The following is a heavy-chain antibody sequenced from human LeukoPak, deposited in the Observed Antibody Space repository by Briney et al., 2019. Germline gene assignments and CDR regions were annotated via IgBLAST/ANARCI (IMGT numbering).Heavy chain of an antibody. J-gene: IGHJ3*02. CDR1: GYTFTSYY. V-gene: IGHV1-46*01. CDR3: ATTRGTYYYDSSGYKDAFDI. D-gene: IGHD3-22*01. CDR2: INPSGGST. Sequence: ASVTVSCKASGYTFTSYYMHWVRQAPGQGLEWMGIINPSGGSTSYAQKFQGRVTMTRDTSTSTVYMELSSLRSEDTAVYYCATTRGTYYYDSSGYKDAFDIWGQGTMVTVSS.